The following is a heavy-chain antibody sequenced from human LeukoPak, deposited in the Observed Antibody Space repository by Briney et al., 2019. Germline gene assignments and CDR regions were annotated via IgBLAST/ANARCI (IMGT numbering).Heavy chain of an antibody. J-gene: IGHJ4*02. CDR2: ISGSGSIP. V-gene: IGHV3-23*01. CDR3: AKDGRFGDFDH. D-gene: IGHD2-15*01. Sequence: GSLRLSCVTSGFNFSTFVMNWVRQAPGKGLEWISSISGSGSIPYYADSVKGRFTVSRDNSKNTFSLHMNSLRAEDTALYYCAKDGRFGDFDHWGQGTLVAVSS. CDR1: GFNFSTFV.